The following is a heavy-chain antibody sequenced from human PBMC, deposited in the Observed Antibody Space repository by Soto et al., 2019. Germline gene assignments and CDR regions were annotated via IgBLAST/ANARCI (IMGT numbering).Heavy chain of an antibody. CDR1: GGSISSYF. V-gene: IGHV4-59*08. CDR2: IHYSGRT. CDR3: ARQVSSAWPPYYYDMDV. D-gene: IGHD6-25*01. Sequence: SETLSLPCTVPGGSISSYFWSWIRQPPGRGLKWIGHIHYSGRTNYNPSLNSRVTISVDTSKNQVSLKLSSVTAADTAMYFCARQVSSAWPPYYYDMDVWGQGTTVT. J-gene: IGHJ6*02.